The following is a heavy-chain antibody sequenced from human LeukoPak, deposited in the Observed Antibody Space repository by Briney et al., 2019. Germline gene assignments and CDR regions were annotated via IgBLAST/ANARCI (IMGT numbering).Heavy chain of an antibody. CDR2: ISGSGGST. CDR1: GFTFSSYA. CDR3: AKGISRGSSSWIVVVILELFDY. J-gene: IGHJ4*02. V-gene: IGHV3-23*01. D-gene: IGHD3-22*01. Sequence: GGSLRLSCAASGFTFSSYAMSWVRQAPGKGLEWVSAISGSGGSTYYADSVKGRFTISRDNSKNKLYLQMNSLRAEDTAVYYCAKGISRGSSSWIVVVILELFDYWGQGTLVTVSS.